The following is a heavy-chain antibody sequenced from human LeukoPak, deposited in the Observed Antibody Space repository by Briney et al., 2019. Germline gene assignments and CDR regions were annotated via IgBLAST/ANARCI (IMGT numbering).Heavy chain of an antibody. J-gene: IGHJ4*02. CDR2: INPNSGGT. V-gene: IGHV1-2*02. D-gene: IGHD3-3*01. CDR1: GYTFTGYY. CDR3: ARTSFLEWLPLDY. Sequence: ASVKVSCKASGYTFTGYYMHWVRQAPGQGLEWMGWINPNSGGTNYAQKFQGRVTMTRDTSISTAYVELSRLRSDDTAVYYCARTSFLEWLPLDYWGQGTLVTVSS.